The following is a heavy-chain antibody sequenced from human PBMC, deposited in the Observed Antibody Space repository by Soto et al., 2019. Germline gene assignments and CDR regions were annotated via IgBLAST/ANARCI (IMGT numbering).Heavy chain of an antibody. Sequence: QTLSLTCAISGDSVSSNSAAWNWIRQSPSRGLEWLGRTYYRSKWYNDYAVSVKSRITINPDTSKNQFSLQLNSVTPEDTAVYYCARDGLQDKMVPPPYSSSPFDYWGQGTLVTVSS. CDR2: TYYRSKWYN. J-gene: IGHJ4*02. CDR1: GDSVSSNSAA. CDR3: ARDGLQDKMVPPPYSSSPFDY. D-gene: IGHD6-6*01. V-gene: IGHV6-1*01.